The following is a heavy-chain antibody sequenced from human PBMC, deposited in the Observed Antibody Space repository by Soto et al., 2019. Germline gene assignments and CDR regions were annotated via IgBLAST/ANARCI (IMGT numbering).Heavy chain of an antibody. D-gene: IGHD5-18*01. CDR2: ISHDGTVK. CDR1: RFTFSNYG. CDR3: AKERDTRSSSCFDS. V-gene: IGHV3-30*18. Sequence: LRLSCAASRFTFSNYGMQWVRQAPGKGLEWVAVISHDGTVKYYADSVKGRFTISRDNFQNTLDLQMDSLRAEDTAVYYCAKERDTRSSSCFDSWGQGTQVTVSS. J-gene: IGHJ4*02.